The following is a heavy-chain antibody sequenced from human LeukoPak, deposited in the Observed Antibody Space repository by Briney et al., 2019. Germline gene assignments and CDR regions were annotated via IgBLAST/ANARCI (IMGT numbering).Heavy chain of an antibody. J-gene: IGHJ4*02. D-gene: IGHD6-19*01. CDR3: ARAGSGSGWYFDY. V-gene: IGHV1-18*01. CDR2: ISPYNGNT. Sequence: GASVKVSCKASGYAFTSVGITWVRRAPGQGLEWMGWISPYNGNTRYARKFQGRVAMTTDTSTTTAYMELRGLRFNDTAVYYCARAGSGSGWYFDYWGQGTLVTVSS. CDR1: GYAFTSVG.